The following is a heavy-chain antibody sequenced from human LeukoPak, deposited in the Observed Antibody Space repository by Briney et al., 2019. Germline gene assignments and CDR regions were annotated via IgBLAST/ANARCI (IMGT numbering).Heavy chain of an antibody. J-gene: IGHJ3*02. V-gene: IGHV4-61*01. CDR1: GGSISSSSYY. Sequence: SETLSLTCTVSGGSISSSSYYWSWIRQPPGKGLEWIGYIYYSGSTNYNPSLKSRVTISVDTSKNQFSLKLSSVTAADTAVYYCARAGGPAWVRYPFDIWGQGTMVTVSS. CDR2: IYYSGST. CDR3: ARAGGPAWVRYPFDI. D-gene: IGHD3-9*01.